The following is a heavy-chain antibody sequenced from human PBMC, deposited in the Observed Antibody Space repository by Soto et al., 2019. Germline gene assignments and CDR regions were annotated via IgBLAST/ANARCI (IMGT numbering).Heavy chain of an antibody. V-gene: IGHV3-7*01. CDR3: AIGHARGK. Sequence: VQLVDSGGALVQPGESLRLSCAASGFTFSDYLLTWVRQSPGKRLEWVATIKQDGNEKYYVDSVKGRVTIARDNATNSLYLQLDALRAEDTAVYYSAIGHARGKGGEGNRVTVSS. CDR2: IKQDGNEK. CDR1: GFTFSDYL. J-gene: IGHJ4*02. D-gene: IGHD3-10*01.